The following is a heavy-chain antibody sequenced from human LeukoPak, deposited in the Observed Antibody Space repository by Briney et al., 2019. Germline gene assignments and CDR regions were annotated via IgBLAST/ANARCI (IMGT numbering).Heavy chain of an antibody. CDR3: ARQDCSGGSCYHFDY. D-gene: IGHD2-15*01. V-gene: IGHV4-39*01. J-gene: IGHJ4*02. CDR1: GGSISRSSYS. CDR2: IYYTGST. Sequence: PSETLSLTCTVSGGSISRSSYSWGWIRQPPRKGLEWIGIIYYTGSTFYNSSLKSRVTISVDTSKNQFSLKLSSMTAADTAVYYCARQDCSGGSCYHFDYWGQGTLVTVSS.